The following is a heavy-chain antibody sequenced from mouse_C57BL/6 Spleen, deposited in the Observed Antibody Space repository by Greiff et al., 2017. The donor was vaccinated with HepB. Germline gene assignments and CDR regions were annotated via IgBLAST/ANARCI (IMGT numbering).Heavy chain of an antibody. CDR3: ARWDDGVYYFDY. CDR1: GYTFTSYW. V-gene: IGHV1-69*01. J-gene: IGHJ2*01. D-gene: IGHD4-1*01. Sequence: QVQLQQSGAELVMPGASVKLSCKASGYTFTSYWMHWVKQRPGQGLEWIGEIDPSDSYTNYNQKFKGKSTLTVDKASSTAYMQLSSLTSEDSAVYYCARWDDGVYYFDYWGQGTTLTVSS. CDR2: IDPSDSYT.